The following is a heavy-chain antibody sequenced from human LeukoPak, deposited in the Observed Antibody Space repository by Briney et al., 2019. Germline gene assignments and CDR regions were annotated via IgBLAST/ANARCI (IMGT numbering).Heavy chain of an antibody. Sequence: GGSLRLSCAASGFTFSSYEMNWVRQAPGKGLEWVSYISSSGSTIYYADSVKGRFTISRDNSKNTLYLQMNSLIPEDTALYYCAKPQEADLWVPDYWGQGTLVTVSS. CDR1: GFTFSSYE. CDR2: ISSSGSTI. D-gene: IGHD3-3*01. CDR3: AKPQEADLWVPDY. J-gene: IGHJ4*02. V-gene: IGHV3-48*03.